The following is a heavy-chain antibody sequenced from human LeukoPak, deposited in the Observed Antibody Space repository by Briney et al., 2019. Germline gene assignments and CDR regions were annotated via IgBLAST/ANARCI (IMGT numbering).Heavy chain of an antibody. CDR1: GGSISSGGYS. CDR3: ARAPWEGYYDRSGYWSSWFDP. CDR2: IYHSGLT. J-gene: IGHJ5*02. V-gene: IGHV4-30-2*01. Sequence: SETLSLTCALSGGSISSGGYSWSWIPQPPGKGLEWFGYIYHSGLTYYNPSLTSRVTISVDRSKSQFSLQLSSVTAADTAVYYCARAPWEGYYDRSGYWSSWFDPWGQGTLVTVSS. D-gene: IGHD3-22*01.